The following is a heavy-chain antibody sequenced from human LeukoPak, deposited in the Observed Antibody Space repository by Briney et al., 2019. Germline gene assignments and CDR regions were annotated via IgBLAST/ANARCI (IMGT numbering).Heavy chain of an antibody. CDR2: IQSKTDGGTT. V-gene: IGHV3-15*01. CDR3: TTDLNARGNYYDSSGFISTIDY. Sequence: AGGSLRPSCAASGFTFSNAWMSWVRQAPGKGLEWVGRIQSKTDGGTTDYAAPVKGRFTISRDDSKNTLYLQMNSLKTEDTAVYYCTTDLNARGNYYDSSGFISTIDYWGQGTLVTVSS. CDR1: GFTFSNAW. D-gene: IGHD3-22*01. J-gene: IGHJ4*02.